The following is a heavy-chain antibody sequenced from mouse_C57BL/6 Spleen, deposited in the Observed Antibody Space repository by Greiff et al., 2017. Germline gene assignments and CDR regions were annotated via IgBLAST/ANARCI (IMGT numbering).Heavy chain of an antibody. D-gene: IGHD2-1*01. V-gene: IGHV1-55*01. CDR2: IYPGSGST. J-gene: IGHJ2*01. CDR1: GYTFTSYW. Sequence: QVHVKQPGAELVKPGASVKMSCKASGYTFTSYWITWVKQRPGQGLEWIGDIYPGSGSTNYNEKFKSKATLTVDTSSSTAYMQLSSLTSEDSAVYYCARNDIYYGNYYFDYWGQGTTLTVSS. CDR3: ARNDIYYGNYYFDY.